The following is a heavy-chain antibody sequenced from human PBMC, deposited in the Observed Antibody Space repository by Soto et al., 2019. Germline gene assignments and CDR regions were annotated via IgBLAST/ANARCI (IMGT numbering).Heavy chain of an antibody. D-gene: IGHD3-22*01. CDR2: IIPIFGTA. J-gene: IGHJ6*02. CDR1: GGTFSSYA. CDR3: ARDGGYDSSGYPTGYYGMDV. Sequence: SVKVSCKASGGTFSSYAISWVRQAPGQGLEWMGGIIPIFGTANYAQKFQGRVTITADESTSTAYMELSSLRSEDTAVYYCARDGGYDSSGYPTGYYGMDVWGQGTTVTVSS. V-gene: IGHV1-69*13.